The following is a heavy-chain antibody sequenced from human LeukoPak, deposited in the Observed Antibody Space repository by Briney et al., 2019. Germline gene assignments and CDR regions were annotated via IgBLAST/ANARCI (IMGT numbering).Heavy chain of an antibody. Sequence: PGGSLRLSCAASGXTFSSYNMNWVRQAPGKGLEWVSYISSSSSAIYYADSVKGRFTISRDNAKNSLYLQMNSLRDEDTAVYYCARTYSSGWYFDYWGQGTLVTVSS. V-gene: IGHV3-48*02. CDR3: ARTYSSGWYFDY. D-gene: IGHD6-19*01. CDR1: GXTFSSYN. CDR2: ISSSSSAI. J-gene: IGHJ4*02.